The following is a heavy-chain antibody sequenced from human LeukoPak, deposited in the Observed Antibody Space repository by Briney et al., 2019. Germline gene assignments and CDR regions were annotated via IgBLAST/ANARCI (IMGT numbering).Heavy chain of an antibody. CDR3: ASLHYGDYDY. J-gene: IGHJ4*02. V-gene: IGHV3-21*01. CDR1: GFTVSSNY. CDR2: ISGSSSYI. D-gene: IGHD4-17*01. Sequence: PGGSPRLSCAASGFTVSSNYMSWVRQAPGKGLEWVSSISGSSSYIYYADSVKGRFTISRDNAKNSLYLQMNSLRAEDTAVYYCASLHYGDYDYWGQGTLVTVSS.